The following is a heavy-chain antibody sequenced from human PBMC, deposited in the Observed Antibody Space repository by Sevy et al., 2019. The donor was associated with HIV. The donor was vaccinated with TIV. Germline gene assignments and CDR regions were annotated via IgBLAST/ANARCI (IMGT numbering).Heavy chain of an antibody. CDR2: ISALNGDT. CDR3: ARAYCSGGRCYSLAY. Sequence: ASVKVSCEASGYTCTSVRITWVRQAPGQGLEWMGWISALNGDTNYAQKLQGRFTMTTDTSTNTDYMELRSLRSDDTAVYYCARAYCSGGRCYSLAYWGQGTLVTVSS. CDR1: GYTCTSVR. J-gene: IGHJ4*02. V-gene: IGHV1-18*01. D-gene: IGHD2-15*01.